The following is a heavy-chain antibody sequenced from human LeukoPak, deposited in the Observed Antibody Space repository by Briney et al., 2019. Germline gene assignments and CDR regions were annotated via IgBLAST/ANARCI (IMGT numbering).Heavy chain of an antibody. J-gene: IGHJ3*02. CDR1: GGSFSGYY. CDR3: ARGRGRYSSGWYRQAFDI. D-gene: IGHD6-19*01. CDR2: INHSGST. Sequence: SETLSLTCAVYGGSFSGYYWSWIRQPPGKGLEWIGEINHSGSTNYNPSLKSRVTIPVDTSKNQFSLKLSSVTAADTAVYYCARGRGRYSSGWYRQAFDIWGQGTMVTVSS. V-gene: IGHV4-34*01.